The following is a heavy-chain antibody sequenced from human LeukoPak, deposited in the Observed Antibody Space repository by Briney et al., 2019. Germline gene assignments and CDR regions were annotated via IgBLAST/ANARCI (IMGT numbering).Heavy chain of an antibody. CDR1: EFTFKNYS. CDR3: ARQVHYYMDV. D-gene: IGHD2-2*01. Sequence: GGSLRLSCAASEFTFKNYSMNWVRQAPGRGLEWVSYLSSTSRHIFYADSVKGQFTISRDNSKNSLYLQMNSLRAEDTAVYYCARQVHYYMDVWGKGSTVTVSS. V-gene: IGHV3-21*05. CDR2: LSSTSRHI. J-gene: IGHJ6*03.